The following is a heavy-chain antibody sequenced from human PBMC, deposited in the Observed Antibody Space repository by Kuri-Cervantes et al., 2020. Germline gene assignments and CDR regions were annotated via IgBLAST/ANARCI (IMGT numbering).Heavy chain of an antibody. D-gene: IGHD2-2*01. CDR3: ARDVARYCSSTSCYPFPAGDGGMDV. CDR1: GFTFSSYW. CDR2: IWYDGSYK. J-gene: IGHJ6*02. Sequence: GESLKISCAASGFTFSSYWMSWVRRAPGKGLEWVAVIWYDGSYKYYADSVKGRFTISRDNSKNTPYLQMDSLRAEDTAVYYCARDVARYCSSTSCYPFPAGDGGMDVWGQGTTVTVSS. V-gene: IGHV3-33*08.